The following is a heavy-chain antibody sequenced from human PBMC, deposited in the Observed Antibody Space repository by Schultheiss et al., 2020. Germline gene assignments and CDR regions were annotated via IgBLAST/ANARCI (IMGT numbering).Heavy chain of an antibody. J-gene: IGHJ4*02. V-gene: IGHV4-39*07. CDR2: IYYSGST. Sequence: SETLSLTCTVSGGSISSSSYYWGWIRQPSGKGLEWIGSIYYSGSTYYNPSLKSRVTISVDTSKNQFSLKLSSVTAADTAVYYCARMSRRSGWFDYWGQGTRVTVSS. CDR1: GGSISSSSYY. D-gene: IGHD6-19*01. CDR3: ARMSRRSGWFDY.